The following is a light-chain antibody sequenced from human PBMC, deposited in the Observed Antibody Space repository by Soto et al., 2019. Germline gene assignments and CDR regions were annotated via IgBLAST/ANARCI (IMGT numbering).Light chain of an antibody. V-gene: IGKV1-39*01. J-gene: IGKJ5*01. CDR1: QSIVSY. Sequence: DIQMTQSPSSLSGSVGDRFTMTCRVSQSIVSYLNWYQQKPGKAPKLLIYDASTLQTGVPSRFSGSGSGTDFTLTISYLQSEDFGTYYCQRSYSTPPTFGQGTRLEI. CDR2: DAS. CDR3: QRSYSTPPT.